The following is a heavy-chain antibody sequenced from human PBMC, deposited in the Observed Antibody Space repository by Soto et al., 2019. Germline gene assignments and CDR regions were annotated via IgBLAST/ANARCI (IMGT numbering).Heavy chain of an antibody. CDR2: IYYSGIT. CDR3: ARGRFDYIWGSPAPYLDY. Sequence: SETLSLTCTVSGVSISNSSYYWGWIRRPPGKGLEWIGTIYYSGITYYNPSLKSRVTISVDTSKNQFSLKLTSVTAADTAVYYCARGRFDYIWGSPAPYLDYWGHGALVTVSS. D-gene: IGHD3-16*01. J-gene: IGHJ4*01. CDR1: GVSISNSSYY. V-gene: IGHV4-39*01.